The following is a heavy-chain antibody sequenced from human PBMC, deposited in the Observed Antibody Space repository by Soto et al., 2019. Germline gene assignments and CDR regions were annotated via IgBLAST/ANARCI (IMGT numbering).Heavy chain of an antibody. CDR1: GAPITTAYY. CDR3: ARGSSFDP. CDR2: IYYTGST. Sequence: SETLSLTCTVSGAPITTAYYWTWVRQHPVKGLEWIGHIYYTGSTYYNPSLKSRLNISLDTSKNQFSLQLESVTAADTAIYFCARGSSFDPWGQGTLATVS. V-gene: IGHV4-31*03. D-gene: IGHD6-19*01. J-gene: IGHJ5*02.